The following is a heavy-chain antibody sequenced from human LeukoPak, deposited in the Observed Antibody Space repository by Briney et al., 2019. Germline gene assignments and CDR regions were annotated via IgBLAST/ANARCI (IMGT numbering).Heavy chain of an antibody. J-gene: IGHJ6*02. CDR2: INSDGSST. V-gene: IGHV3-74*01. CDR3: ASQTTSFYYYYGMDV. Sequence: PGGSLRLSCAASGFTFSSYWMHWVRQAPGKGLVWVSRINSDGSSTSYADSVKGRFTIPRDNAKNTLYLQMNSLRAEDTAVYYCASQTTSFYYYYGMDVWGQGTTVTVSS. CDR1: GFTFSSYW. D-gene: IGHD1-1*01.